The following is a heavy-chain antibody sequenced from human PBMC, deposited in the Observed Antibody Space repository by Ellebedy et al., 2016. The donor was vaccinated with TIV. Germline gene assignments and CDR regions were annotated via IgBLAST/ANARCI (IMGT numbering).Heavy chain of an antibody. Sequence: MPGGSLRLSCAVSGGSITSDNWWTWVRQPPGKGLEWIGEVFHSGDTKYNPSLGSRVTISVDKSMNHFSLRLTSLTAADTALYFCASLGYCSGVGCHAVRWGQGTLVTVSS. CDR1: GGSITSDNW. D-gene: IGHD2-15*01. CDR3: ASLGYCSGVGCHAVR. V-gene: IGHV4-4*01. CDR2: VFHSGDT. J-gene: IGHJ4*02.